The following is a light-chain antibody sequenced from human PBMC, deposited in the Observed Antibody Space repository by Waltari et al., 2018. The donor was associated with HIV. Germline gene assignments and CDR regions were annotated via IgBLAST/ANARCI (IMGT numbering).Light chain of an antibody. CDR2: GSS. Sequence: DIQMTQSPSSLSASVGDRVTVTCRASQSISTFLNWYQQKPGKAPKLLTFGSSKLQDGVPSRFSGSGSGTDFTLTIGSLQSEDIATYYCQQSFNTPWTFGQGTKVEVK. CDR3: QQSFNTPWT. J-gene: IGKJ1*01. V-gene: IGKV1-39*01. CDR1: QSISTF.